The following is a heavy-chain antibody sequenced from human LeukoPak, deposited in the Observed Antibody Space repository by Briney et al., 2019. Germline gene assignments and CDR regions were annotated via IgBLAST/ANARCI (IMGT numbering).Heavy chain of an antibody. J-gene: IGHJ4*02. Sequence: GRSLRLSCTASGFTFSSYSIHWVRQAPGKGLEWVALISYDGKKTDYADSVKGRFTFSRDNAKNSLYLQMNSLRAEDTAVYYCARVLEGGEGAFDYWGQGTLVTVSS. V-gene: IGHV3-30*04. D-gene: IGHD2-21*01. CDR3: ARVLEGGEGAFDY. CDR2: ISYDGKKT. CDR1: GFTFSSYS.